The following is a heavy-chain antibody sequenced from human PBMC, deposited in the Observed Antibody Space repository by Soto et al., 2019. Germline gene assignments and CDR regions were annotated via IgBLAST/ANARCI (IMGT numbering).Heavy chain of an antibody. J-gene: IGHJ6*02. CDR2: INSDGSST. CDR3: AREWEGSSWADYYYYYGMDV. D-gene: IGHD6-13*01. V-gene: IGHV3-74*01. Sequence: GGSLRLSCAASGFTFSSYWMHWVRQAPGKGLVWVSRINSDGSSTSYADSVKGRFTISRDNAKNTLYLQMNSLRAEDTAVYYCAREWEGSSWADYYYYYGMDVWGQGTTVTVSS. CDR1: GFTFSSYW.